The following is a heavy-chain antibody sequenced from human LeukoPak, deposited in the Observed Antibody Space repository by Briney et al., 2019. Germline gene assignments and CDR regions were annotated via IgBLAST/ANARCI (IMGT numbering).Heavy chain of an antibody. V-gene: IGHV5-10-1*01. D-gene: IGHD4-17*01. CDR1: GYRFTSYW. J-gene: IGHJ4*02. CDR3: ARLEYGDYVHAS. Sequence: GESLKISCQGSGYRFTSYWISWVRQMPGKGLEWMGRIDPSDSYTKYSLSFQGHVTLSPDKSISTAYLQWSSLKASDTAMYYCARLEYGDYVHASWGQGTLVTVSS. CDR2: IDPSDSYT.